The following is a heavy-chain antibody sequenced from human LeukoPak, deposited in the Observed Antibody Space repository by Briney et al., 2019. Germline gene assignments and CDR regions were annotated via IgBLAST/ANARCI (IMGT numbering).Heavy chain of an antibody. V-gene: IGHV3-23*01. Sequence: GGSLRLSCAASGFTFSSYAMSWVRQAPGKGLEWVSAISGSGGSTYYADSVKGRFTISRGNSKNTLYLQMNSLRAEDTAVYYCAKDSIYDSSGVYYFDYWGQGTLVTVSS. CDR2: ISGSGGST. J-gene: IGHJ4*02. CDR3: AKDSIYDSSGVYYFDY. D-gene: IGHD3-22*01. CDR1: GFTFSSYA.